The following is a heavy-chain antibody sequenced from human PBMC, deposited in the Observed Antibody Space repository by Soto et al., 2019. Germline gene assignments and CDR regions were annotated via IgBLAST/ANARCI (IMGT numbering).Heavy chain of an antibody. Sequence: EVQLVESGGGLVQPGGSLTLSCAASEFAFSSYWMTWVRQAPGKGLEWVANIRKDGSQRSYLDSVRGRFTISRDNSKNSLYLQINSLRAEDTGLYFCARDVSPGSSGLYFDAFDMWGQGTMVTVSS. CDR3: ARDVSPGSSGLYFDAFDM. V-gene: IGHV3-7*05. J-gene: IGHJ3*02. CDR2: IRKDGSQR. D-gene: IGHD6-25*01. CDR1: EFAFSSYW.